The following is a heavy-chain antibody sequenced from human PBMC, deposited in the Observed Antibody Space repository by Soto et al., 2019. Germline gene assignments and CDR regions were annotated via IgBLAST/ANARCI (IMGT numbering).Heavy chain of an antibody. V-gene: IGHV1-3*01. CDR1: GYTFTSYA. CDR2: INAGNGNT. J-gene: IGHJ4*02. D-gene: IGHD3-22*01. Sequence: AAVKVSCKASGYTFTSYAMHWLRQSAGQRLEWMGWINAGNGNTKYSQKFQGRVTITRDTSARTAYMELSSLRSEDTAVYYCARYYDRLIDYWGQGTLVTVSS. CDR3: ARYYDRLIDY.